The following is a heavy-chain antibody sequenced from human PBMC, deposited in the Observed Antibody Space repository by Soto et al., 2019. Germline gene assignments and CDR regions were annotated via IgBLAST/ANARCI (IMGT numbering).Heavy chain of an antibody. CDR3: ARDSSGAWDYYYGMDV. V-gene: IGHV5-10-1*01. CDR1: GYSFTSYW. D-gene: IGHD6-19*01. J-gene: IGHJ6*02. CDR2: IDPSDSYT. Sequence: GESLKISCKGSGYSFTSYWISWVRQMPGKGLEWMGRIDPSDSYTNYSPSFQGHVTISADKSISTAYLQWSSLKASDTAMYYCARDSSGAWDYYYGMDVWGQGTTVTVSS.